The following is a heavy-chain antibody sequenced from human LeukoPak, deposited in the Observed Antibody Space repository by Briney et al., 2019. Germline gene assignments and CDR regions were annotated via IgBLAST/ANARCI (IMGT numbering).Heavy chain of an antibody. CDR2: ISYDGGTK. CDR1: GFSFSTYG. V-gene: IGHV3-30*03. J-gene: IGHJ4*02. Sequence: QPGRSLRLSCAASGFSFSTYGMHWVRQAPGKGLEWVALISYDGGTKYYADSVKGRFTISRDNSKNTLYLQMNSLRAEDTAVYYCAPGYHYFDYWGQGTLVTVSS. D-gene: IGHD5-18*01. CDR3: APGYHYFDY.